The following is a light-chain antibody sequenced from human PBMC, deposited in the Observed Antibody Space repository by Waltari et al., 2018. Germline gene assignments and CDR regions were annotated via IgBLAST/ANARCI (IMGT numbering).Light chain of an antibody. V-gene: IGKV3-11*01. CDR1: QSVSNY. CDR2: ESS. Sequence: EIVLTQSQGPLSLSPGERAILYCRASQSVSNYLAWYQQKPGQAPRLLIVESSKRATGTPGRFSGSGSGTDFTLTISSLEPEDFAVYYCQQRGDWPLTFGQGTKLEI. CDR3: QQRGDWPLT. J-gene: IGKJ2*01.